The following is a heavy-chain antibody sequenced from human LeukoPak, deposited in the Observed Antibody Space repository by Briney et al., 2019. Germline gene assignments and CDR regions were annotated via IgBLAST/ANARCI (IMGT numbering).Heavy chain of an antibody. CDR1: GFTFSSYA. J-gene: IGHJ6*02. Sequence: GGSLRLSCAASGFTFSSYAMHWVRQAPGKGLEWVAVISYDGSNKYYADSVKGRFTISRDNSKNTLYLQMNSLRAEDTAVYYCARDPMVPYCSSTSCKKRYYYGMDVWGQGTTVTVSS. V-gene: IGHV3-30*04. D-gene: IGHD2-2*01. CDR3: ARDPMVPYCSSTSCKKRYYYGMDV. CDR2: ISYDGSNK.